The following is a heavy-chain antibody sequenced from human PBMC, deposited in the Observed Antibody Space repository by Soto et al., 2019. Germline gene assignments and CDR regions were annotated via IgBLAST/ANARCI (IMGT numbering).Heavy chain of an antibody. CDR2: ISDDGSDK. D-gene: IGHD6-13*01. V-gene: IGHV3-30-3*01. Sequence: QVQLVESGGGVVQPGRSLRLSCAASGFTFSSYAIHWVRQAPGKGLEWVAVISDDGSDKYYADSVKGRFTISRDNSKNTLYLQMNSLRAEDTAVYYCARDRSSNSPWDLDYWGQGTLVTVSS. J-gene: IGHJ4*02. CDR1: GFTFSSYA. CDR3: ARDRSSNSPWDLDY.